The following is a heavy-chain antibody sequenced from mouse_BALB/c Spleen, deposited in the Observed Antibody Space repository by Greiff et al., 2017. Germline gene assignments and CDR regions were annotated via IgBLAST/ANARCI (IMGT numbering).Heavy chain of an antibody. V-gene: IGHV1-7*01. J-gene: IGHJ3*01. CDR3: ARGTMISSWFAY. D-gene: IGHD2-4*01. Sequence: VQLQQSGAELAKPGASVKMSCKASGYTFTSYWMHWVKQRPGQGLEWIGYINPSTGYTEYNQKFKDKATLTADKSSSTAYMQLSSLTSEDSAVYYCARGTMISSWFAYWGQGTLVTVSA. CDR1: GYTFTSYW. CDR2: INPSTGYT.